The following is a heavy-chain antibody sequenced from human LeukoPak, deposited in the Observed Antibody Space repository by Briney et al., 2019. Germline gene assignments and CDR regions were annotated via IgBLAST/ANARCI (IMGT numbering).Heavy chain of an antibody. J-gene: IGHJ5*02. CDR2: IYYSGST. V-gene: IGHV4-31*03. CDR1: GGSISGSSYY. CDR3: ARDVTIFGVVNHNWFDP. D-gene: IGHD3-3*01. Sequence: SETLSLTCTVSGGSISGSSYYWSWIRQHPGTGLEWIGYIYYSGSTYYNPSLKSRVTISVDTSKNQFSLKLSSVTAADTAVYYCARDVTIFGVVNHNWFDPWGQGTLVTVSS.